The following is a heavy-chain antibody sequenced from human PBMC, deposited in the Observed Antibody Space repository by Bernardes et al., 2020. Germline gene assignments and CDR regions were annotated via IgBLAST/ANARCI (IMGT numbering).Heavy chain of an antibody. D-gene: IGHD3-10*01. J-gene: IGHJ4*02. Sequence: GGSLRLSCAVSGFNVRNNYMRWVRQAPGKGLELVSIMYSNGDTYYADSVKGRFTISRDNSKNTVFLQMNSLRVEDTAVYYCARDAAFCFGVWGQGPLVPVS. CDR3: ARDAAFCFGV. CDR2: MYSNGDT. CDR1: GFNVRNNY. V-gene: IGHV3-53*01.